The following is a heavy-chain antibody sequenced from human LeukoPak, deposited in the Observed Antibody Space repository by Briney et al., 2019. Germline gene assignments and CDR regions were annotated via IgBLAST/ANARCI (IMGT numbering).Heavy chain of an antibody. V-gene: IGHV4-59*01. CDR2: IYYSGST. J-gene: IGHJ4*02. D-gene: IGHD1-26*01. CDR3: ARELGSGSERAVDY. CDR1: DGSISSYY. Sequence: PSETLSLTCTVSDGSISSYYWSWIRQPPGKGLEWIGYIYYSGSTNYNPSLKSRVTISVDTSKNQFSLKLSSVTAADTAVYYCARELGSGSERAVDYWGQGTLVTVSS.